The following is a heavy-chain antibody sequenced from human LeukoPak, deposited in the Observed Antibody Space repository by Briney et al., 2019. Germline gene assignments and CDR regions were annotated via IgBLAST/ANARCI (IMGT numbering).Heavy chain of an antibody. V-gene: IGHV1-46*01. CDR2: INPRGCST. CDR1: GYTFTTYY. J-gene: IGHJ4*02. CDR3: ARGGGPGTYPFDF. D-gene: IGHD1-26*01. Sequence: ALVKVSCKASGYTFTTYYMHWVRQAPGQGLEGVGIINPRGCSTNYAQKFQGRVTMTRDTSTRTVYMELSSLKSDDPAVYYRARGGGPGTYPFDFWGQGTLVSVSS.